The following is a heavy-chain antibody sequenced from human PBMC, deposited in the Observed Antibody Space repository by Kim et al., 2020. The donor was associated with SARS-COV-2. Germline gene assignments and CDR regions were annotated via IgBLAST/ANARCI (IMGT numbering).Heavy chain of an antibody. CDR2: INHSGST. CDR3: ARGRGVRTMVRGVVPLRYYYGMDV. J-gene: IGHJ6*02. D-gene: IGHD3-10*01. Sequence: SETLSLTCAVYGGSFSGYYWSWIRQPPGKGLEWIGEINHSGSTNYNPSLKSRVTISVDTSKNQFSLKLSSVTAADTAVNYCARGRGVRTMVRGVVPLRYYYGMDVWGQGTTVTVSS. V-gene: IGHV4-34*01. CDR1: GGSFSGYY.